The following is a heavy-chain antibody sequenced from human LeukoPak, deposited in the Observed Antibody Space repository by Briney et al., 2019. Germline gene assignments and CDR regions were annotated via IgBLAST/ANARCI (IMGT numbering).Heavy chain of an antibody. CDR2: INHSGST. CDR1: GGSFSGYY. J-gene: IGHJ4*02. V-gene: IGHV4-34*01. CDR3: ARRAAAGTRIFDY. D-gene: IGHD6-13*01. Sequence: PSETLSLTCAVYGGSFSGYYWSWIRQPPGKGLEWIGEINHSGSTNYNPSLKSRVTISVDTSKNQFSLKLSSATAADTAVYYCARRAAAGTRIFDYWGQGTLVTVSS.